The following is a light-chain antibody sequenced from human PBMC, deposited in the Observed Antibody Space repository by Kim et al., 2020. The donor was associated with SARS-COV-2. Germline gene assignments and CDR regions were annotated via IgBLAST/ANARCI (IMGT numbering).Light chain of an antibody. Sequence: SVKLPCNLGGGRSQYAFAWHQQRAETGPRFLMKVNSAGSHDRGDGLPIRFSGSASGAEGYLTNSSVQSEDEADYYCQAWGPGIRVFGGGTQLTVL. V-gene: IGLV4-69*01. CDR2: VNSAGSH. CDR1: GGRSQYA. J-gene: IGLJ3*02. CDR3: QAWGPGIRV.